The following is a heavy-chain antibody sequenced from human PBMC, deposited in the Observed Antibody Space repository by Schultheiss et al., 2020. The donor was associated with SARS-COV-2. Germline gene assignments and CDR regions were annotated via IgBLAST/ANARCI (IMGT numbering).Heavy chain of an antibody. D-gene: IGHD2-15*01. J-gene: IGHJ6*02. Sequence: GGSLRLSCAASGFTFSDYYMSWIRQAPGKGLEWVSYISSSSSYTNYADSVKGRFTISRDNAKNSLYLQMNSLRAEDTAVYYCARDCSGGSCYYYYYGMDVWGQGTTVTVSS. CDR3: ARDCSGGSCYYYYYGMDV. V-gene: IGHV3-11*06. CDR2: ISSSSSYT. CDR1: GFTFSDYY.